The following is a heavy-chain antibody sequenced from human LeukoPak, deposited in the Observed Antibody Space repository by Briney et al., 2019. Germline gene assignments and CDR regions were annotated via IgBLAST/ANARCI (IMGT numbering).Heavy chain of an antibody. Sequence: PGGSLRLSCAASGFTFSSYDMHWVRQAPGKGLVWVAVISYDGGKNYYGDSVKGRFTISRDNSKNTLYLQMNSLRAEDTAVYYCAKDVQSTPYYYYGMDVWGQGTTVTVSS. CDR3: AKDVQSTPYYYYGMDV. J-gene: IGHJ6*02. V-gene: IGHV3-30*18. CDR1: GFTFSSYD. D-gene: IGHD2-15*01. CDR2: ISYDGGKN.